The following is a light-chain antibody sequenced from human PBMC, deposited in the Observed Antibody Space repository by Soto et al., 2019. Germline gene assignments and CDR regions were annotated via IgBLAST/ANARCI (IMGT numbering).Light chain of an antibody. CDR3: QQYNSYSRT. CDR1: QSIGSW. V-gene: IGKV1-5*01. CDR2: DAS. J-gene: IGKJ1*01. Sequence: DIQMTQSPSTLSASVGDRVTITCRASQSIGSWLAWYQQKPGKAPKLLIYDASSLESGVPSRFSGSGSGTELTITISSLQPDDFATYYRQQYNSYSRTFGQGTKVDIK.